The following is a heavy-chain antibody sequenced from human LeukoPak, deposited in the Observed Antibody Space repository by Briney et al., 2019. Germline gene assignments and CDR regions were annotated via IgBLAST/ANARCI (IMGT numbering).Heavy chain of an antibody. CDR2: ISGDNDNT. D-gene: IGHD3-22*01. CDR3: ARATSLGDSSGYYYADS. Sequence: ASVKVSCKASGYIFTNYGISWVRQAPGQGLEWMGWISGDNDNTYYAQKYQGIVTMTTDTSTNTAYMELRSLRSDDTAVYYCARATSLGDSSGYYYADSWGQGTLVTVSS. CDR1: GYIFTNYG. J-gene: IGHJ5*01. V-gene: IGHV1-18*01.